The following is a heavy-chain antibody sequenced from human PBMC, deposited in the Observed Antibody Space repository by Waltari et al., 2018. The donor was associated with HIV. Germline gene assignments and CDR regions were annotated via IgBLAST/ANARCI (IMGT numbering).Heavy chain of an antibody. CDR3: ASIAYCGGDCYPRGMDV. J-gene: IGHJ6*02. D-gene: IGHD2-21*02. CDR2: IYSGGST. V-gene: IGHV3-66*01. Sequence: EVQLVESGGGLVQPGGSLRLYCAASGFTVSSNYMSWVRQDPGKGLEWISVIYSGGSTYYADSVKGRFTISRDNAKNTLYLQMNGLRAEDTAVYYCASIAYCGGDCYPRGMDVWGQGTTVTVSS. CDR1: GFTVSSNY.